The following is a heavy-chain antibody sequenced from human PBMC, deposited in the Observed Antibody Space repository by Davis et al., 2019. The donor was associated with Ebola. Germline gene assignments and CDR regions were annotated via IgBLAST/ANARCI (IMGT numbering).Heavy chain of an antibody. Sequence: GGSLRLSCAASGFTFSSYSMNWVRQAPGKGLEWVSVIYSGGSTYYADSVKGRFTISRDNAKNTLYLQMNNLRVEDTAVYYCATLPGYYWGQGTLVTVAS. J-gene: IGHJ4*02. CDR2: IYSGGST. CDR1: GFTFSSYS. D-gene: IGHD5-12*01. CDR3: ATLPGYY. V-gene: IGHV3-66*04.